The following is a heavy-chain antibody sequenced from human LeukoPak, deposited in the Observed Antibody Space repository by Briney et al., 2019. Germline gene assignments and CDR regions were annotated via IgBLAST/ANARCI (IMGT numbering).Heavy chain of an antibody. Sequence: GASVKVSCKASGGTFSSYAISWVRQAPGQGLEWMGRIIPIFGIANYAQKFQGRVTITADKSTSTAYMELSSLRSEDTAVYYCARRVGARFDYWGQGTLLTVSS. J-gene: IGHJ4*02. CDR3: ARRVGARFDY. V-gene: IGHV1-69*04. CDR1: GGTFSSYA. CDR2: IIPIFGIA. D-gene: IGHD1-26*01.